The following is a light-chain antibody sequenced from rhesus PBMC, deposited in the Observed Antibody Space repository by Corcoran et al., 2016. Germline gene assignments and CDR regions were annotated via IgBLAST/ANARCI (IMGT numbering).Light chain of an antibody. V-gene: IGKV1-69*01. J-gene: IGKJ4*01. CDR2: RAS. CDR3: QQHDNSPLP. CDR1: QGISNW. Sequence: DIQMTQSPSSLSASVGDRVTITCRAIQGISNWLAWYQQKPGKAPKLLIYRASNLETGVPSRFSGSGSGTDFTLTISRLQPEDIATYYCQQHDNSPLPFGGGTKVEIK.